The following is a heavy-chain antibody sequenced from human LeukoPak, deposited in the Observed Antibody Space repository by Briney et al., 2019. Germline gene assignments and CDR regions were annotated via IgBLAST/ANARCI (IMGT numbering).Heavy chain of an antibody. CDR3: ARSRTPFYYYGMHV. Sequence: ASVKVSCKASGYIFTDYYIHWIRQAPGQGLEWMGWIDPNSGGTHHAPNFQGRATMTRDTSSSTVYMDLSGLRSADTAIYYCARSRTPFYYYGMHVWGLGTSVTVSS. CDR2: IDPNSGGT. CDR1: GYIFTDYY. D-gene: IGHD1-1*01. V-gene: IGHV1-2*02. J-gene: IGHJ6*02.